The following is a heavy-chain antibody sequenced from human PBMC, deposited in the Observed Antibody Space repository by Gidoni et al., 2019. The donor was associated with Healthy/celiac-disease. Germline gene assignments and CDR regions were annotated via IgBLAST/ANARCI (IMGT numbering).Heavy chain of an antibody. CDR3: ARAAEAYCGGDCYSVAFDI. CDR1: VYSFTSYW. CDR2: IYPGDSDT. Sequence: EVQLVQSGAEVKKPGEALKISCKGSVYSFTSYWIGWVRQMPVKGLEWMGIIYPGDSDTRSSPSFQGQVTISADKSISTAYLQWSSLKASDTAMYYCARAAEAYCGGDCYSVAFDIWGQGTMVTVSS. J-gene: IGHJ3*02. V-gene: IGHV5-51*03. D-gene: IGHD2-21*02.